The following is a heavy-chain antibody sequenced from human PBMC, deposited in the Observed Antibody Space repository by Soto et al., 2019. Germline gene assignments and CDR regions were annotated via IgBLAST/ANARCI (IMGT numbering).Heavy chain of an antibody. J-gene: IGHJ4*02. CDR2: IYTSGST. D-gene: IGHD2-15*01. CDR3: ARESRVVVAASPSFDY. CDR1: GGSISSYY. Sequence: SETLSLTCTVSGGSISSYYWSWIRQPAGKGLEWIGRIYTSGSTNYNPSPKSRVTMSVDTSKNQFSLKLSSVTAADTAVYYCARESRVVVAASPSFDYWGQGTLVTVSS. V-gene: IGHV4-4*07.